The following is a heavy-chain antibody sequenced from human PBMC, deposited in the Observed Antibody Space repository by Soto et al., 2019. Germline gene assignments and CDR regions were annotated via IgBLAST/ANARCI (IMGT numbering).Heavy chain of an antibody. CDR3: ARVLSWGASEY. CDR1: GFTVSSNY. CDR2: IYSGGST. D-gene: IGHD3-16*01. J-gene: IGHJ4*02. Sequence: GGSLRLSCAASGFTVSSNYMSWVRQAPGKGLEWVSVIYSGGSTYYADSVKGRFTISRDNSKNTLYLQMNSLRAEDTAVYYCARVLSWGASEYWGQGSLVTVSS. V-gene: IGHV3-53*01.